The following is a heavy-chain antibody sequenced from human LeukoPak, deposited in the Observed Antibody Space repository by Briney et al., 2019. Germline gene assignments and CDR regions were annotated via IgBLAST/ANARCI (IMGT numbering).Heavy chain of an antibody. Sequence: SETLSLTCTVSGGSISSTTYYWGWIRQPPGKGLEWIGSVYSSGSTYYNPPLKSRVTISVDTSKNQFSLKLSSVTAADTAMYYCARHVNDILTTLGAHFDYWGQGTLVTVSS. V-gene: IGHV4-39*01. CDR1: GGSISSTTYY. J-gene: IGHJ4*02. D-gene: IGHD3-9*01. CDR3: ARHVNDILTTLGAHFDY. CDR2: VYSSGST.